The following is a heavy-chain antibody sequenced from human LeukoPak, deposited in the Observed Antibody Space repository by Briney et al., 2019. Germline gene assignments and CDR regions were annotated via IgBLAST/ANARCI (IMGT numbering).Heavy chain of an antibody. CDR3: ARDKIVGPTTLDY. CDR2: IKQDGYEK. J-gene: IGHJ4*02. CDR1: GFTFSSYA. D-gene: IGHD1-26*01. Sequence: SGGSLRLSCAASGFTFSSYAMHWVRQTPEKGLEWVANIKQDGYEKYYVDSVKGRFTISRDNAKNSLYLQMNSLRADDTAVYYCARDKIVGPTTLDYWGQGTLVTVSS. V-gene: IGHV3-7*01.